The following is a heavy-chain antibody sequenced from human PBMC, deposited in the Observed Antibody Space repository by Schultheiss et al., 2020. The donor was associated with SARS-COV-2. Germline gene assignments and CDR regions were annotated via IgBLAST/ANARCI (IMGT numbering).Heavy chain of an antibody. Sequence: ETLSLTCAVSGYSISSGYYWGWIRQPPGKGLEWVSSISSSSSYIYYADSVKGRFTISRDNAKNSLYLQMNSLRAEDTAVYYCARDHGGSYYPFDYWGQGTLVTVSS. CDR2: ISSSSSYI. D-gene: IGHD1-26*01. V-gene: IGHV3-21*01. CDR3: ARDHGGSYYPFDY. J-gene: IGHJ4*02. CDR1: GYSISSGYY.